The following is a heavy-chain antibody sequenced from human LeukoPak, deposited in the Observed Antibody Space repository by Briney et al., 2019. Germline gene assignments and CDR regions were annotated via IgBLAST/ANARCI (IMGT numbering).Heavy chain of an antibody. CDR2: ISSSSDI. D-gene: IGHD6-19*01. CDR3: ARDSSGWGFFDY. CDR1: GFTFSSYS. J-gene: IGHJ4*02. V-gene: IGHV3-21*01. Sequence: GGSLRLSCAASGFTFSSYSMNWVRQAPGKGLEWVSCISSSSDIFYSDSVKGRFTISRDNAKNSLYLQMNSLRAEDTAVYYCARDSSGWGFFDYWGQGTQVTVSS.